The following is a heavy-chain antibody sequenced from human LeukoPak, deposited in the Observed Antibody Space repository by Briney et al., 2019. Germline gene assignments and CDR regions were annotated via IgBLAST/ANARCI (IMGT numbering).Heavy chain of an antibody. CDR1: DGSIINNNHY. J-gene: IGHJ4*02. V-gene: IGHV4-30-4*08. CDR3: ARDRGVTYFDY. D-gene: IGHD2-21*02. CDR2: IYYSGST. Sequence: SETLSLTCTVSDGSIINNNHYWGWTRQPPGKGLEWIGYIYYSGSTYYNPSLKSRVTISVDTSKNQFSLKLSSVTAADTAVYYCARDRGVTYFDYWGQGTLVTVSS.